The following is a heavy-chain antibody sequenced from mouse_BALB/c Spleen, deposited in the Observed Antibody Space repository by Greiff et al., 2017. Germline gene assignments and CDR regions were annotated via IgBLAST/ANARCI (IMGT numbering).Heavy chain of an antibody. CDR1: GYAFSSYW. D-gene: IGHD2-3*01. V-gene: IGHV1-80*01. CDR3: ARVDGYYSFAY. Sequence: QVQLKESGAELVRPGSSVKISCKASGYAFSSYWMNWVKQRPGQGLEWIGQIYPGDGDTNYNGKFKGKATLTADKSSSTAYMQLSSLTSEDSAVYFCARVDGYYSFAYWGQGTLVTVSA. J-gene: IGHJ3*01. CDR2: IYPGDGDT.